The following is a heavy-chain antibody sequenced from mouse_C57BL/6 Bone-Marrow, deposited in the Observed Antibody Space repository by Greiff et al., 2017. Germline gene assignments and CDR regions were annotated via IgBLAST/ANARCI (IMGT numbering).Heavy chain of an antibody. J-gene: IGHJ1*03. CDR1: GYSFTEYT. CDR3: ARHEEGVGTGTSWYCDV. V-gene: IGHV1-62-2*01. Sequence: LVKPGASVKLSCKASGYSFTEYTIHWVKQRSGQGLEWIGWFYPGSGSIKYNEKFKDKATLTADNSSSTVYMELSRLTSEDSAVYFGARHEEGVGTGTSWYCDVWGTGTTVTVSS. D-gene: IGHD4-1*01. CDR2: FYPGSGSI.